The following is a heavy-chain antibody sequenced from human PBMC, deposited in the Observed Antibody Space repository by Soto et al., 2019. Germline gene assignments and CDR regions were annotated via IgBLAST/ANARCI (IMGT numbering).Heavy chain of an antibody. J-gene: IGHJ6*03. CDR2: ISGSGGST. Sequence: GGSLRLSCAASGFTFSGYAMSWVRQAPGKGLEWVSAISGSGGSTYYADSVKGRFTISRDNSKNTLYLQMNSLRAEDTAVYYCAKDHGYYYYMDVWGKGTTVTVSS. CDR3: AKDHGYYYYMDV. D-gene: IGHD4-17*01. CDR1: GFTFSGYA. V-gene: IGHV3-23*01.